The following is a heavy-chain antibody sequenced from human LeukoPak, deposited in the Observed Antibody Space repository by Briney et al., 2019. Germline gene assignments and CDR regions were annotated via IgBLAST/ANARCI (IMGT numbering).Heavy chain of an antibody. CDR1: GGSISSYY. CDR3: ASSPPSRGYPLPFDAFDI. Sequence: SETLSLTCTVSGGSISSYYWSWIRQPPGKGLEWIGSIYYSGSTYYNPSLKSRVTISVDTSKNQFSLKLSSVTAADTAVYYCASSPPSRGYPLPFDAFDIWGQGTMVTVSS. V-gene: IGHV4-39*01. J-gene: IGHJ3*02. CDR2: IYYSGST. D-gene: IGHD3-10*01.